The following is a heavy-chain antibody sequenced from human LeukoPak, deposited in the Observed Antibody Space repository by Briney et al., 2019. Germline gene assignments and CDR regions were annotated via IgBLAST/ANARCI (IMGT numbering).Heavy chain of an antibody. Sequence: GGSLRLSCAASGFTFSSYWMSWVRQAPGKGLEWVSAISGSGGSTYYADSVKGRFTISRDNSKNTLYLQMNSLRAEDTAVYYCAKDQGGLWFGELSRNWFDPWGQGTLVTVSS. V-gene: IGHV3-23*01. CDR3: AKDQGGLWFGELSRNWFDP. CDR2: ISGSGGST. D-gene: IGHD3-10*01. J-gene: IGHJ5*02. CDR1: GFTFSSYW.